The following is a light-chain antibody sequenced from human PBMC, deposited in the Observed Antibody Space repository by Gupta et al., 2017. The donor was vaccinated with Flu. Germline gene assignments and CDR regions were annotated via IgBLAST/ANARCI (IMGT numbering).Light chain of an antibody. CDR1: SSNIGSNT. CDR3: AAWDDSLNGHYV. J-gene: IGLJ1*01. CDR2: GNN. Sequence: QSVLAQPPSASGTPGQRVTISCSGSSSNIGSNTVHWYQQVPGMAPKLLIYGNNQRPSGVPDRFSGSKSGTSASLAINGLQSEDEADYYCAAWDDSLNGHYVFGTGTKVTVL. V-gene: IGLV1-44*01.